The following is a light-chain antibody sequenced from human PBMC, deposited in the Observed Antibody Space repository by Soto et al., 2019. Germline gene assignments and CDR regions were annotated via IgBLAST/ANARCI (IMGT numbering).Light chain of an antibody. V-gene: IGKV3-11*01. CDR1: QSVGNS. J-gene: IGKJ4*01. CDR3: QQRRNWPLT. CDR2: DAS. Sequence: EIVLTQSPDTLSLSAGERATLSCRVSQSVGNSVAWYQQKPGQAPRLVIYDASRRPTGIPARFSGSGSGTDFTLSISSLEPEDFAVYSCQQRRNWPLTFGGGTNLEIK.